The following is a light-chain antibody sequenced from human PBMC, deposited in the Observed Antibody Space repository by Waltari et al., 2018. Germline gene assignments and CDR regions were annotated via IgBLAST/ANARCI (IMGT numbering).Light chain of an antibody. CDR3: PQYSSFST. V-gene: IGKV1-5*03. CDR1: QSVGTW. J-gene: IGKJ2*01. CDR2: MAS. Sequence: DIQMTQSPSTLSASVGDRVTISCRASQSVGTWLAWYQQKPGKAPKLLIYMASSLESGVPSRFSGSGSGTEFTLTISGLQPDDFATYSCPQYSSFSTFGQGTKV.